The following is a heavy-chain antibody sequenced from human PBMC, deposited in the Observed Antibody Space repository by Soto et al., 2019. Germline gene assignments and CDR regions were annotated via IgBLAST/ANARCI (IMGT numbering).Heavy chain of an antibody. CDR1: GYTFTSYG. D-gene: IGHD6-13*01. CDR3: ARDWAAAGPFDY. Sequence: QVQLVQSGAEVKKPGASVKVSCKASGYTFTSYGISWVRQAPGQGLEWMGWISAYNGNTNYAQKLQGRVTMTTDTTTSTANMELRSMRSDDTAVYDYARDWAAAGPFDYWGQGTLVTVSS. J-gene: IGHJ4*02. V-gene: IGHV1-18*01. CDR2: ISAYNGNT.